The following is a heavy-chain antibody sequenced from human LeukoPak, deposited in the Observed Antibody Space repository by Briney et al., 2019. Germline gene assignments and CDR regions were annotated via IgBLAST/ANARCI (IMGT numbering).Heavy chain of an antibody. Sequence: SETLSLTCGVSGYSLSSGYQWAWIRQSPGKGLEWIRSIYHRGSAHSNPSLKSRVTISVETSKNQFSMNMYSVTAADTAVYYCARDPRWLTPDCTSTSCYENYFDPWGQGTLVTVSS. D-gene: IGHD2-2*01. J-gene: IGHJ5*02. CDR3: ARDPRWLTPDCTSTSCYENYFDP. CDR1: GYSLSSGYQ. CDR2: IYHRGSA. V-gene: IGHV4-38-2*02.